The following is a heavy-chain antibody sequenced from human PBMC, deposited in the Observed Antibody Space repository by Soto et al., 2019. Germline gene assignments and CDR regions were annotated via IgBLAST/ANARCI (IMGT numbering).Heavy chain of an antibody. Sequence: GGSLRLSCAASGFTFDDYGMGWVRQAPGKGLEWVSGISWNGRSTGFAESVKGRFTISRDSAKSSLYLQMNSLRAEDTAFYYCARYYDSTNWYYFDYWGQGTLVTVSS. J-gene: IGHJ4*02. CDR3: ARYYDSTNWYYFDY. CDR2: ISWNGRST. D-gene: IGHD6-13*01. V-gene: IGHV3-20*04. CDR1: GFTFDDYG.